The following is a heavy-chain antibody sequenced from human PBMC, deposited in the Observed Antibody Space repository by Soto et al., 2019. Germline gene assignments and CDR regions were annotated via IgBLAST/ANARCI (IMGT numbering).Heavy chain of an antibody. J-gene: IGHJ3*02. CDR3: ARNYDSTAGGAFDI. V-gene: IGHV3-53*01. CDR2: IYSGGNT. CDR1: GFTVSSNY. D-gene: IGHD3-22*01. Sequence: EVQLVESGGGLIQPGGSLRLSCAASGFTVSSNYMSWVRQAPGKGLEWVSVIYSGGNTYYADSGKGRFTISRDNSKNTLYLQMNSLAAEDTAVYYCARNYDSTAGGAFDIWGQGTMVTVSS.